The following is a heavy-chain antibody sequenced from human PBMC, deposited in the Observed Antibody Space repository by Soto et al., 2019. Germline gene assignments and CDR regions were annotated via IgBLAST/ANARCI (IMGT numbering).Heavy chain of an antibody. CDR3: ARGGYYDFWSGYYRGRDDAFDI. V-gene: IGHV4-59*01. D-gene: IGHD3-3*01. CDR2: IYYSGST. J-gene: IGHJ3*02. Sequence: SETLSLTCTVSGGSISSYYWSWIRQPPGKGLEWIGYIYYSGSTNYNPSLKSRVTISVDTSKNQFSLKLSSVTAADTAVYYCARGGYYDFWSGYYRGRDDAFDIWGQGTMVT. CDR1: GGSISSYY.